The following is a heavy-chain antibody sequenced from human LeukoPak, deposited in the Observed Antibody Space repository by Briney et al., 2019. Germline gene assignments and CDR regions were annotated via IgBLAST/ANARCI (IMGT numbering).Heavy chain of an antibody. Sequence: SETLSLTCTVSGVSISSSSYYWGWLRQPPGKGLEWIGTIYYSGSTYYNPSLKSRVTISVDTSKNQFSLKLSSVTAADTAVYYCARTYNSRTRGFDPWGQGTLVTVSS. D-gene: IGHD6-13*01. V-gene: IGHV4-39*07. CDR2: IYYSGST. CDR3: ARTYNSRTRGFDP. CDR1: GVSISSSSYY. J-gene: IGHJ5*02.